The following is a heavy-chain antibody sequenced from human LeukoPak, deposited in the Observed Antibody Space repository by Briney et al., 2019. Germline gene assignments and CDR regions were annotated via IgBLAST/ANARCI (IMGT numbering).Heavy chain of an antibody. CDR3: ARARYYDSNIDY. J-gene: IGHJ4*02. Sequence: PSETLSLTCTVSGGSISSYYWSWIRQPPGKGLEWIGYIYYSGSTNYNPSLKSRVTISVDTSKNQFSLKLSSVTAADTAVYYCARARYYDSNIDYWGQGTLVTVSS. D-gene: IGHD3-22*01. CDR1: GGSISSYY. CDR2: IYYSGST. V-gene: IGHV4-59*01.